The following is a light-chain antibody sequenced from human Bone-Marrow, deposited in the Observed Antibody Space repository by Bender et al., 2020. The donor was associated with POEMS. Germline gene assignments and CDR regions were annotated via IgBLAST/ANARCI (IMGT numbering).Light chain of an antibody. Sequence: SYELTQPPSVSVSPGQTARITCPGDGLPKAYGYWDQQKPGQAPLLLIYKDSERPSGIPGRFSASTSGTTFTLTISGVQAEDEADYYCQSADSSGTWVFGGGTELTVL. CDR2: KDS. CDR1: GLPKAY. J-gene: IGLJ3*02. CDR3: QSADSSGTWV. V-gene: IGLV3-25*03.